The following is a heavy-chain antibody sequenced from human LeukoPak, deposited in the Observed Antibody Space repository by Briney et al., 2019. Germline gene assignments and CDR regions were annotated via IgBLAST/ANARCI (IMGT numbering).Heavy chain of an antibody. D-gene: IGHD4-23*01. CDR2: IYSTGTT. CDR3: ARGQAGGMIDL. Sequence: SETLSLTRTVSGASVRGSYWTWIRQPAGKQLEWIGHIYSTGTTNYNPSLKSRVTMSLYTSNNQFSLKLTSVTAADTAVYYCARGQAGGMIDLWGQGTLVTVSS. J-gene: IGHJ5*02. CDR1: GASVRGSY. V-gene: IGHV4-4*07.